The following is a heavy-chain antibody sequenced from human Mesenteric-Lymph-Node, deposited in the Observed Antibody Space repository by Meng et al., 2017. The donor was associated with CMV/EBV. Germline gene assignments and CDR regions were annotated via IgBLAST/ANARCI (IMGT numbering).Heavy chain of an antibody. J-gene: IGHJ6*02. CDR3: AGESGLPNGMDV. CDR2: IYGGDIT. D-gene: IGHD4-11*01. V-gene: IGHV3-53*01. Sequence: GESLKISCAASGFIFSSYAMHWVRQAPGKGLEWVAVIYGGDITYYADSVKGRFTISRDDSMNTVFLQMNTLRAEDTAVYYCAGESGLPNGMDVWGHGTTVTVSS. CDR1: GFIFSSYA.